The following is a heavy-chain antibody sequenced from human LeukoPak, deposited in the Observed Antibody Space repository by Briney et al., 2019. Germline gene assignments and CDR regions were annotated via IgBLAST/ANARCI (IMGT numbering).Heavy chain of an antibody. CDR1: GYTFTSYY. Sequence: ASVKVSCKASGYTFTSYYMHWVRQAPGQGLEWMGIINPSGGSTSYAQKFQGRVTMTRDMSTSTVYMELSSLRSDDTAVYYCARYRSTVTYYYGSGSYYKTYYYYYMDVWGKGTTVTISS. J-gene: IGHJ6*03. D-gene: IGHD3-10*01. CDR2: INPSGGST. CDR3: ARYRSTVTYYYGSGSYYKTYYYYYMDV. V-gene: IGHV1-46*01.